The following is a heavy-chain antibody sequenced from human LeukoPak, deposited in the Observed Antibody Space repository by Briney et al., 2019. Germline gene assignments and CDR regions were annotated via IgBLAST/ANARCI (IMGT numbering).Heavy chain of an antibody. CDR1: DFSLSSTGVG. CDR3: AHTMYYSGWYFDY. Sequence: SGPTLVNPTQTLTLTCTFSDFSLSSTGVGVGWIRQPPGKALEWLALIYWDDDKRYNPSLESRLTITKDTSKNQVVLTMTSMDPVDTATYYCAHTMYYSGWYFDYWGQGTLVTVSS. V-gene: IGHV2-5*02. CDR2: IYWDDDK. D-gene: IGHD6-19*01. J-gene: IGHJ4*02.